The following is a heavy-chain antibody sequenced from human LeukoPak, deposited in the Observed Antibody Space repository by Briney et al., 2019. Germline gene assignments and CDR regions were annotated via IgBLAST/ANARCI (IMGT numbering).Heavy chain of an antibody. CDR1: GGSFTGLF. V-gene: IGHV4-34*01. Sequence: SDTLSLTCVVNGGSFTGLFWSWIRQPPGKGLEWIGEINHSGSTNYNPSLKSRVTISVDTSKNQFSLKLSSVTAADTAVYYCVVSRQLTVDYWGQGTLVTVSS. CDR2: INHSGST. J-gene: IGHJ4*02. CDR3: VVSRQLTVDY. D-gene: IGHD5-24*01.